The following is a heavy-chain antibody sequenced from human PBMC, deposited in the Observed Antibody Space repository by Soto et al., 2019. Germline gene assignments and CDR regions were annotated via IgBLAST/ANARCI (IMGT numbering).Heavy chain of an antibody. J-gene: IGHJ6*03. D-gene: IGHD6-6*01. CDR2: INAGNGNT. CDR1: GYTFTSYA. V-gene: IGHV1-3*01. Sequence: QVQLVQSGAEVKKPGASVKVSCKASGYTFTSYAMHWVRQAPGQRLEWMGWINAGNGNTKYSQKFQGRVTITRDTSASTAYMELSSLRSEDTAVYYCARVGSYSSSSRYYYYYMDVWGKGTTVTVSS. CDR3: ARVGSYSSSSRYYYYYMDV.